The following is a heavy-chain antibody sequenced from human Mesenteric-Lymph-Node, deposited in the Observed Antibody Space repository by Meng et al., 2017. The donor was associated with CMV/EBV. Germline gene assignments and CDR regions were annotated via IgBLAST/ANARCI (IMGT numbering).Heavy chain of an antibody. CDR3: ARELRGSWFDS. CDR1: GDSIISSDW. CDR2: IFHSGSA. D-gene: IGHD3-16*01. V-gene: IGHV4-4*02. J-gene: IGHJ5*01. Sequence: CRVSGDSIISSDWWSWVRQPPGKGLEWIGEIFHSGSANYNPSLRGGVTMSVDTSKNQFFLTLTSVTAADTAVYYCARELRGSWFDSWGQGTLVTVSS.